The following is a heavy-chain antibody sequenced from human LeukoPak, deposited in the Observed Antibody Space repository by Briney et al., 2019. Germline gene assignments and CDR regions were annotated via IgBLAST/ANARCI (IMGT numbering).Heavy chain of an antibody. CDR3: AKYSDQ. CDR2: ITGGGGST. Sequence: GGSLRLSCAVSGSTLSSYAMGWVRQAPGRGLEWVSSITGGGGSTYYADSMNGRFTISTDNSKNTLYLQMNSLRAEVTGVYYCAKYSDQWGQGTVVTVSS. CDR1: GSTLSSYA. J-gene: IGHJ5*02. V-gene: IGHV3-23*01. D-gene: IGHD2-21*01.